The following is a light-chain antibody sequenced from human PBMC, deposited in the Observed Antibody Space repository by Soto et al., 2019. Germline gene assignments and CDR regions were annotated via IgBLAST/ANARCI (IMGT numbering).Light chain of an antibody. CDR2: AAS. J-gene: IGKJ5*01. V-gene: IGKV1-9*01. Sequence: DMQLTQSPSFLSASVVDRVTITCRASQGISSDLAWYQQNPGKAPKLLIYAASTLQNGVPSTFSGSGSGTEFTLTITSLQPEDFGTYYCQQFKSYPITFGQGTRLEIK. CDR1: QGISSD. CDR3: QQFKSYPIT.